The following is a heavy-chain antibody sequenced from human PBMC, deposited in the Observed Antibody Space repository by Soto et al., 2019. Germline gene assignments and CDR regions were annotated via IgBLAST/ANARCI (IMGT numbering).Heavy chain of an antibody. Sequence: PGGSLRLSCTASGFTFGDYAMSWFRQAPGKGQERVGFIRSKTYGGTTEYAASVKGRFTISRDDSKSIAYLQMNSLKTEDTAVYYCIRVPNWQFFEYSSWDYFDYWGQGTLVTVSS. CDR1: GFTFGDYA. V-gene: IGHV3-49*03. D-gene: IGHD6-6*01. CDR3: IRVPNWQFFEYSSWDYFDY. J-gene: IGHJ4*02. CDR2: IRSKTYGGTT.